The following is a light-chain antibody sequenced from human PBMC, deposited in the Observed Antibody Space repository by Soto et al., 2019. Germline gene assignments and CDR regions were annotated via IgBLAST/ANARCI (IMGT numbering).Light chain of an antibody. Sequence: ETVLTQFPATLSLSPGERATLSCRASQSISSYLAWYQQKPGQAPRLLIYDASNRATGIPARFSGSASGTDFTLTISSLEPEDFAVYYCQQRNTSPLTFGGGTKVEIK. V-gene: IGKV3-11*01. CDR3: QQRNTSPLT. J-gene: IGKJ4*01. CDR1: QSISSY. CDR2: DAS.